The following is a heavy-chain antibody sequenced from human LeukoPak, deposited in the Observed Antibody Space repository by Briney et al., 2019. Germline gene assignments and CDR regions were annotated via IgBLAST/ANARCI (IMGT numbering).Heavy chain of an antibody. CDR1: GFTFSDHY. Sequence: GGSLRLSCAASGFTFSDHYMDWVRQAPGKRLEWVGRSRDKAHSHTTEYAASVKGRFTVSRDDSQSSLYLQMNSLKIEDTAVYYCVRTFNGTWAHFDYWGQGTPVTVSS. J-gene: IGHJ4*02. D-gene: IGHD2-8*01. CDR2: SRDKAHSHTT. CDR3: VRTFNGTWAHFDY. V-gene: IGHV3-72*01.